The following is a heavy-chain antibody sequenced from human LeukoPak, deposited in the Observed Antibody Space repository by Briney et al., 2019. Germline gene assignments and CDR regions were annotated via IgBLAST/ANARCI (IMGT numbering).Heavy chain of an antibody. CDR1: GESFSGYY. V-gene: IGHV4-34*01. J-gene: IGHJ5*02. D-gene: IGHD2-2*01. CDR2: INHSGTT. CDR3: ARYIVVVPAATRTNWFDP. Sequence: PSETLSLTCAVYGESFSGYYWSWIRQPPGKGLTWIGEINHSGTTNYNPSLKSRVTISLDTSKSQFSLMLSSVTAADTAVYYCARYIVVVPAATRTNWFDPWGQGTLVTVSS.